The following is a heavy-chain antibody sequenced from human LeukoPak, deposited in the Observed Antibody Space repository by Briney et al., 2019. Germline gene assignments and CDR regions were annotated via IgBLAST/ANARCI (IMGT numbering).Heavy chain of an antibody. J-gene: IGHJ3*02. Sequence: GGTLRLSCVASGFTSTSSAMSWVRQAPGKGLEWVSAISGRSGTTYYADSVKGRFTISRDNSKNTLYLQMNSLRAEDTAVYYCARDPTVDYYDSSGYIGAFDIWGQGTMVTVSS. CDR2: ISGRSGTT. D-gene: IGHD3-22*01. V-gene: IGHV3-23*01. CDR3: ARDPTVDYYDSSGYIGAFDI. CDR1: GFTSTSSA.